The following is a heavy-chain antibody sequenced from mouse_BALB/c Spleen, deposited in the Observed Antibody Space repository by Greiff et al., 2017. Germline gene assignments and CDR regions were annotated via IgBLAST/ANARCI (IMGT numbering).Heavy chain of an antibody. CDR2: ISDGGSYT. Sequence: EVQGVESGGGLVKPGGSLKLSCAASGFTFSDYYMYWVRQTPEKRLEWVATISDGGSYTYYPDSVKGRFTISRDNAKNTLYLQMSSLKSEDTAMYYCARGTSAMDYWGQGTSVTVSS. CDR1: GFTFSDYY. J-gene: IGHJ4*01. V-gene: IGHV5-4*02. CDR3: ARGTSAMDY.